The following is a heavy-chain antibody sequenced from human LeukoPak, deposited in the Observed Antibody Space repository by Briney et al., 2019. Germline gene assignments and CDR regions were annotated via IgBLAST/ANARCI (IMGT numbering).Heavy chain of an antibody. D-gene: IGHD6-6*01. CDR2: ISYDGGTR. J-gene: IGHJ4*02. CDR1: RFSFSTYA. V-gene: IGHV3-30*01. Sequence: GGSQRLSCAASRFSFSTYAMHWVRQAPGKGLEWVAVISYDGGTRYYADSVKGRFTISRDNSKNTLYVQMNSLRAEDTAVYYCARDPGVSSSSGGGFDYWGQGTLVTVS. CDR3: ARDPGVSSSSGGGFDY.